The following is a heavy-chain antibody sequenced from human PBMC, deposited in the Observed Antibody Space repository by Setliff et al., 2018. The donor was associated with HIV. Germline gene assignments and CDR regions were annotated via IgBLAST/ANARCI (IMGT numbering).Heavy chain of an antibody. J-gene: IGHJ4*02. D-gene: IGHD1-1*01. CDR2: IRYDGSDI. V-gene: IGHV3-30*02. CDR1: GFTFSSHG. Sequence: GGSLRLSCEASGFTFSSHGMHWLRQAPGKGLEWVTFIRYDGSDIHYADSVKGRFSISRDNSKNTVFLQLNALRREDTAVYYCASARIPTGGTSTSLDFWGQGALVTVSS. CDR3: ASARIPTGGTSTSLDF.